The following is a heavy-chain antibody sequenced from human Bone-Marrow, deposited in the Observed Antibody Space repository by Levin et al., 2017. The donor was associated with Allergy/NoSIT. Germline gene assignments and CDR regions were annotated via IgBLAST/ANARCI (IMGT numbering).Heavy chain of an antibody. J-gene: IGHJ4*02. Sequence: SETLSLTCTVSGGSISDYYWNWIRQPAGKGLEWIGRIDTSGSALYNPSLKSRVTLSVDTSRNQVFLKLSSVTAADTAVCYCARDCSGATCLFDFWGQGTLVTVSS. CDR1: GGSISDYY. D-gene: IGHD2-15*01. CDR3: ARDCSGATCLFDF. V-gene: IGHV4-4*07. CDR2: IDTSGSA.